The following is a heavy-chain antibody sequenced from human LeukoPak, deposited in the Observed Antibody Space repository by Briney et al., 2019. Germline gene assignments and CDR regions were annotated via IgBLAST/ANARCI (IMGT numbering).Heavy chain of an antibody. CDR2: ISYDGSNK. CDR1: GFTFISYG. Sequence: QPGRSLRLSCAASGFTFISYGMHWVRQAPGKGLEWVAVISYDGSNKYYADSVKGRFTISRDNSKNTLYLQMNSLRAEDTAVYYCAKDRVHYYGSGSYNFDYWGQGTLVTVSS. CDR3: AKDRVHYYGSGSYNFDY. J-gene: IGHJ4*02. V-gene: IGHV3-30*18. D-gene: IGHD3-10*01.